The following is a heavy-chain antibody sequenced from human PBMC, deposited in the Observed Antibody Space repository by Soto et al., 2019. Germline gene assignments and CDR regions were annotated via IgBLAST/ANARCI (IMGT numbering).Heavy chain of an antibody. Sequence: QPGGSLRLSCAASGFTFSSYAMHWVRQAPGKGLEWVAVISYDGSNKYYADSVKGRFTISRDNSKNTLYLQMNSLRAEDTAVYYCARDTGAFDIWGQGTMVTVSS. CDR3: ARDTGAFDI. CDR1: GFTFSSYA. CDR2: ISYDGSNK. V-gene: IGHV3-30-3*01. J-gene: IGHJ3*02.